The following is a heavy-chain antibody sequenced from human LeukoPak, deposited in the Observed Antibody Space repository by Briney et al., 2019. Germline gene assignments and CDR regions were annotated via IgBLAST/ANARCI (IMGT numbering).Heavy chain of an antibody. CDR3: ATGNYYDSRGYYTFGH. Sequence: SGGSLRLSCAASGFAFNKYWMHWVRHTPGKGLVWVSRINGDGSTTSYADSVKGGFTISRDNAKNTLYLQMSSLRAEDTAVYYCATGNYYDSRGYYTFGHWGQGTLVTVSS. J-gene: IGHJ4*02. V-gene: IGHV3-74*01. D-gene: IGHD3-22*01. CDR2: INGDGSTT. CDR1: GFAFNKYW.